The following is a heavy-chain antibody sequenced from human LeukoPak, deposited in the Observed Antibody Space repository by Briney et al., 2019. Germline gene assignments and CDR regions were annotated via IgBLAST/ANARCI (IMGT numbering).Heavy chain of an antibody. CDR1: GGSISSYY. J-gene: IGHJ4*02. CDR3: ARRRNYYDSSGIFDY. V-gene: IGHV4-59*01. D-gene: IGHD3-22*01. CDR2: IYYSGST. Sequence: SETLSLTCTVSGGSISSYYWSWIRQPPGKGLEWIGYIYYSGSTNYNPSLKGRVTISVDTSKNQFSLKLSSVTAADTAVYYCARRRNYYDSSGIFDYWGQGTLVTVSS.